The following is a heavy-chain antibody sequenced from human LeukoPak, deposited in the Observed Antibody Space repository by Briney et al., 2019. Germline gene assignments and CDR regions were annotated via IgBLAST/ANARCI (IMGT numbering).Heavy chain of an antibody. CDR1: GGTFSSKD. CDR3: ARVRTIMGGGYNFFDP. Sequence: SVKVSCKASGGTFSSKDITWVRQAPGQGLEWVGGMTPRFGTGNTAQKFQGRVAVTADESTSTVYMELSSLRSDDTTLYYCARVRTIMGGGYNFFDPWGQGTLVTVSS. CDR2: MTPRFGTG. V-gene: IGHV1-69*13. J-gene: IGHJ5*02. D-gene: IGHD3-16*01.